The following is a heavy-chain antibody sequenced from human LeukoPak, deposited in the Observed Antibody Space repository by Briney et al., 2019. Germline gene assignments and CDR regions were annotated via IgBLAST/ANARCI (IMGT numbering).Heavy chain of an antibody. D-gene: IGHD6-6*01. Sequence: EASVKVSCKASGYTFTGHYLHWVRQAPGQGLEWMGWINPNSGGTNYPQKFQGRVTMTKDTSISTAYMELSRLRSDDTALYYCASPIAAQTDAFDIWGQGTMVTVSS. CDR1: GYTFTGHY. J-gene: IGHJ3*02. CDR3: ASPIAAQTDAFDI. CDR2: INPNSGGT. V-gene: IGHV1-2*02.